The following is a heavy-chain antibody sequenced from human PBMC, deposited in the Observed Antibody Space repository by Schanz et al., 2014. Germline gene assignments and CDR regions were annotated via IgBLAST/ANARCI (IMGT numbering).Heavy chain of an antibody. D-gene: IGHD3-22*01. J-gene: IGHJ5*02. CDR2: INVGNGNM. V-gene: IGHV1-3*01. Sequence: QVQLVQSGAEVKKPGASVKVSCKASGYTFTSYSIHWVRQAPGQGLEWMGWINVGNGNMKYSQKFQGRVTITRDTSASTAYMELTSLRSEDTAVYFCAREVGLYDRGWFDPWGQGTLGTVSS. CDR3: AREVGLYDRGWFDP. CDR1: GYTFTSYS.